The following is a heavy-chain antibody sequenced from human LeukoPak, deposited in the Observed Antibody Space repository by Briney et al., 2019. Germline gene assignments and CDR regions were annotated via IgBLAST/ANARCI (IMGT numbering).Heavy chain of an antibody. D-gene: IGHD6-13*01. J-gene: IGHJ5*02. CDR3: ARRTPGIAAAGATFAP. V-gene: IGHV3-30*03. Sequence: PGGSLRLSCAASGFTFSSSGMHWVRQAPGKGLEWVAVISYDGSNKYYADSVKGRFTISRDNAKNTLYLQMNSLRAEDTAVYYCARRTPGIAAAGATFAPWGQGTLVTVSS. CDR2: ISYDGSNK. CDR1: GFTFSSSG.